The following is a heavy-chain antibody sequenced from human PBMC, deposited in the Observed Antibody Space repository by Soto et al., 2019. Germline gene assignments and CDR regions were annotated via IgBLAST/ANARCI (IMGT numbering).Heavy chain of an antibody. J-gene: IGHJ4*02. D-gene: IGHD3-10*01. CDR2: INPILSMS. CDR1: GDTFNFYS. V-gene: IGHV1-69*02. Sequence: QVQLVQSGADVQRPGSSVRVSCKASGDTFNFYSINWVRQAPGLGLQWMGRINPILSMSNYAPRFQGRVTMTADKSTSTAYMELSSLRSEDMAMYYCATSYGSGYRAFDSWGQGALVTVSS. CDR3: ATSYGSGYRAFDS.